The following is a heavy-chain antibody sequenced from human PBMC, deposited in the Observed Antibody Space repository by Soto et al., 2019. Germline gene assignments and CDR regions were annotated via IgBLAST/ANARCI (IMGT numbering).Heavy chain of an antibody. J-gene: IGHJ1*01. Sequence: EVQLVETGGDLVKPGGWLRLSCAVSGITFPNAWMSWVRQAPGKGLEWVGRIKNRADGGTTDYAAPVRGRFTISRDDSKNTLFLQMNSRGAEDTAIYYCTTEPGDYADFWGQGTLVTVSS. CDR2: IKNRADGGTT. CDR1: GITFPNAW. V-gene: IGHV3-15*01. D-gene: IGHD4-17*01. CDR3: TTEPGDYADF.